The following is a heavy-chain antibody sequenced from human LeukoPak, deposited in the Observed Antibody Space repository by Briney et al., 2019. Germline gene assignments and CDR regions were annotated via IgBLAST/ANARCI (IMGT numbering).Heavy chain of an antibody. D-gene: IGHD4-17*01. CDR1: GYTFTSYY. CDR2: INPSGGST. V-gene: IGHV1-46*01. Sequence: ASVKVSCKASGYTFTSYYMHWVRQAPGQGLEWMGIINPSGGSTSYAQKFQGRVTMTRDTSTSTVYMELSSLRSEDTAVYYCARARPQGYGDYDDPFDIWGQGTMVTVSS. J-gene: IGHJ3*02. CDR3: ARARPQGYGDYDDPFDI.